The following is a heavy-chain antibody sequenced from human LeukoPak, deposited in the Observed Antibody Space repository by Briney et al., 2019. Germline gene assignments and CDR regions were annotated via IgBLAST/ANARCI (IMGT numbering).Heavy chain of an antibody. Sequence: ASVKVSCKASGYTFTSYDINWVRQATGQELEWMGWMNPNSGNTGYAQKSQGRVTITRNTSISTAYMELSSLRSEDTAVYYCARARLGELSPWGQGTLVTVSS. CDR1: GYTFTSYD. CDR2: MNPNSGNT. CDR3: ARARLGELSP. J-gene: IGHJ4*02. V-gene: IGHV1-8*03. D-gene: IGHD3-16*02.